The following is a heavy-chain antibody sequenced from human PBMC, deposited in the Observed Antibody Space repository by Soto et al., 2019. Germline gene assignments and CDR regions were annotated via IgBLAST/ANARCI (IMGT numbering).Heavy chain of an antibody. D-gene: IGHD6-19*01. V-gene: IGHV3-30*03. CDR3: XXGXXQXLVTSDFNY. Sequence: VQLVESGGGVVQPGRSLRLSCAASGFTFSDYAMHWVRQAPGKGLEWVAVVSHDGRNTHYADSVKGRFTISRDSSKNTVSLEMTSLRAEDTXXXXXXXGXXQXLVTSDFNYWGQGALVTVSS. CDR2: VSHDGRNT. CDR1: GFTFSDYA. J-gene: IGHJ4*02.